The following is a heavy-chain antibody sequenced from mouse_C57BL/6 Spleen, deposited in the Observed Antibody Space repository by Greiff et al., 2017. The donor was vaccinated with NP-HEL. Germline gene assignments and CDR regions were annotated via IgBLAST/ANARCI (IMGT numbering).Heavy chain of an antibody. CDR3: ARNYYDDGGGYYFDY. J-gene: IGHJ2*01. Sequence: QVQLQQPGAELVKPGASVKMSCKASGYTFTSYWITWVKQRPGQGLEWIGDIYPGSGSTNYNEKFKSKATLTVDTSSSTAYMQLSSLTSEDSAVYYCARNYYDDGGGYYFDYWGQGTTLTVSS. CDR2: IYPGSGST. D-gene: IGHD2-4*01. V-gene: IGHV1-55*01. CDR1: GYTFTSYW.